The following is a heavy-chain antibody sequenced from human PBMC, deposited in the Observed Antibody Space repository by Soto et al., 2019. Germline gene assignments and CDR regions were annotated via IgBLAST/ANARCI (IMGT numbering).Heavy chain of an antibody. Sequence: SVKVSCKASGGTFSSDAISWVRQAPGQGLEWMGGIIPIFGTANYAQKFQGRVTITADESTSTAYMELYSLRSEDTAVYYCARPAGYCSGGSCPDAFDIWGKGTMVTVSS. V-gene: IGHV1-69*13. J-gene: IGHJ3*02. CDR1: GGTFSSDA. CDR2: IIPIFGTA. CDR3: ARPAGYCSGGSCPDAFDI. D-gene: IGHD2-15*01.